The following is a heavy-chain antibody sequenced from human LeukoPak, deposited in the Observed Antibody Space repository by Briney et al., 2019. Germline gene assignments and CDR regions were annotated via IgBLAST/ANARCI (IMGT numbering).Heavy chain of an antibody. Sequence: GGSLRLSCAASGFTFSDYWMHWVRQAPGRGLEWVANIKQDGSERYYVDSVKGRFTITRDNAKNSLYLQMNSLRAEDTAVYYCARESRKYYAKYYDFWSGYYRDYYYYGMDVWGQGTTVTVSS. CDR2: IKQDGSER. V-gene: IGHV3-7*03. CDR3: ARESRKYYAKYYDFWSGYYRDYYYYGMDV. J-gene: IGHJ6*02. CDR1: GFTFSDYW. D-gene: IGHD3-3*01.